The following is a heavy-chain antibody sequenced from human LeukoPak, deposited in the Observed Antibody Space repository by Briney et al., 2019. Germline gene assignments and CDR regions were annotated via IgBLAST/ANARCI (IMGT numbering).Heavy chain of an antibody. V-gene: IGHV4-34*01. CDR2: INHSGST. D-gene: IGHD3-16*01. CDR3: ARSQFGSPYNWFDP. J-gene: IGHJ5*02. CDR1: GGSFSGYY. Sequence: SETLSLTCAVYGGSFSGYYWRWLRQPPGKGLEWIGEINHSGSTNYNPSLKSRVTISVDTSKNQFSLKLSSVTAADTAVYYCARSQFGSPYNWFDPWGQGTLVTVSS.